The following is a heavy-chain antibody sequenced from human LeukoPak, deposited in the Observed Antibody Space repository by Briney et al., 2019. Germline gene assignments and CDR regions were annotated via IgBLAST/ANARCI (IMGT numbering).Heavy chain of an antibody. Sequence: GGSLRLSCAASGFTFSSYAMSWVRQAPGKGLEWVSVIYSGGSTYYADSVKGRFTISRDNSKNTLYLQMNSLRAEDTAVYYCARDLYYYDSSGYSYYYGMDVWGQGTTVTVSS. D-gene: IGHD3-22*01. CDR2: IYSGGST. J-gene: IGHJ6*02. CDR3: ARDLYYYDSSGYSYYYGMDV. V-gene: IGHV3-66*01. CDR1: GFTFSSYA.